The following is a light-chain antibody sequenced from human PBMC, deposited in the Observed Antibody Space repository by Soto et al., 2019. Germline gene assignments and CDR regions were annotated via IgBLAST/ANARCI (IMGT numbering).Light chain of an antibody. CDR2: DAS. CDR1: QSISSW. J-gene: IGKJ1*01. CDR3: QQYISYWT. V-gene: IGKV1-5*01. Sequence: DIQMTPSPSTLSASVGDRVTITCRASQSISSWLAWYQQKPGKAPKLLIYDASSLESGVPSRFSGSGSGTEFTLTISSLQPDDFATYYCQQYISYWTFGQGTKVEIK.